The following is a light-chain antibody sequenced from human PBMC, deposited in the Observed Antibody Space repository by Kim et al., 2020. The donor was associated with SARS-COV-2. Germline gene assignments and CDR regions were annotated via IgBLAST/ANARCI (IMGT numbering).Light chain of an antibody. Sequence: NFMLTQPHSVSESPGKTVTISCTRSSGSIASYYVQWYQQRPGSAPTTVIYEDNQRPSGVPDRFSGSIDSSSNSASLTISGLKTEDEADYYCQSYDSSNQGVFGGGTQLTVL. V-gene: IGLV6-57*04. CDR3: QSYDSSNQGV. CDR1: SGSIASYY. J-gene: IGLJ3*02. CDR2: EDN.